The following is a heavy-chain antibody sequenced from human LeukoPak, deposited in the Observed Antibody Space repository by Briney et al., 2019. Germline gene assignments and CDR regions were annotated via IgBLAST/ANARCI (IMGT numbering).Heavy chain of an antibody. CDR3: ARETSLHIFDS. V-gene: IGHV4-34*01. D-gene: IGHD2-21*01. CDR1: NASFGPYY. CDR2: VNYRGDG. Sequence: SETLSLTCDVYNASFGPYYWSWLRQSPGKGLEYIGEVNYRGDGNYNPSLNSRASISIGTSKKQFSLRLTSVTAADTAMYYCARETSLHIFDSWGQGTLVTVSS. J-gene: IGHJ4*02.